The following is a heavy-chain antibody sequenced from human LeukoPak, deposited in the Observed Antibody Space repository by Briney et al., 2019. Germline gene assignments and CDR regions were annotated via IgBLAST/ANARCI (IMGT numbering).Heavy chain of an antibody. J-gene: IGHJ3*02. CDR3: ARDVRNYYDSSGYSGAFDI. V-gene: IGHV3-64*01. CDR2: ISSNGGST. Sequence: GGSLRLSCAASGFTFSSYAMHWVRQAPGKGLEYVSAISSNGGSTYYANSVKGRFTISRDNSKNTLYLQMNSLRAEDTAVYYCARDVRNYYDSSGYSGAFDIWGQGTMVTVSS. CDR1: GFTFSSYA. D-gene: IGHD3-22*01.